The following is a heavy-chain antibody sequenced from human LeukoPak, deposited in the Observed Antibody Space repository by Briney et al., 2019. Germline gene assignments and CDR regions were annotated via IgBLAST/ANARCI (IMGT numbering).Heavy chain of an antibody. CDR1: GYTFTGYY. J-gene: IGHJ4*02. D-gene: IGHD5-12*01. V-gene: IGHV1-2*02. CDR3: AGYPRYMSSPPFDY. CDR2: INPNTGGT. Sequence: GASVKVSCKASGYTFTGYYMHWVRQAPGQGLEWMGWINPNTGGTNYAQKFQGRVTMTRDTAISTAYMELGRLTSDDTAVYYCAGYPRYMSSPPFDYWGQGTLVTVSS.